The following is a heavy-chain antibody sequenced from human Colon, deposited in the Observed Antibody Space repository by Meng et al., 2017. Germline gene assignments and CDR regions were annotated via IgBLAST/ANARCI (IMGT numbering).Heavy chain of an antibody. CDR1: GYTFTNHH. D-gene: IGHD3/OR15-3a*01. J-gene: IGHJ4*02. CDR2: ITPSNGDT. Sequence: QVQLVQSGAEVKKPGASVKFYCMASGYTFTNHHMHWVRQAPGQGPEWMGIITPSNGDTGYAQKFQGRVSMTRDTSTSTVYMELSGLTSEDTAMYYCAREGAASARFFDKWGQGTLVTVSS. CDR3: AREGAASARFFDK. V-gene: IGHV1-46*01.